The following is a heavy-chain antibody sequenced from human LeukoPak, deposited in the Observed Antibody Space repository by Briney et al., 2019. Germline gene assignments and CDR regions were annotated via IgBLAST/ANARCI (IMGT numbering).Heavy chain of an antibody. Sequence: ASVKVSCKASGYTFTSYDINWVRQATGQGLEWMGWMNLNSGNTGYAQKFQGRVTMTRNTSISTAYMELSSLRSEDTAVYYCARVLIGVVTKGGDYWGQGTLVTVSS. V-gene: IGHV1-8*01. D-gene: IGHD3-3*01. CDR3: ARVLIGVVTKGGDY. J-gene: IGHJ4*02. CDR2: MNLNSGNT. CDR1: GYTFTSYD.